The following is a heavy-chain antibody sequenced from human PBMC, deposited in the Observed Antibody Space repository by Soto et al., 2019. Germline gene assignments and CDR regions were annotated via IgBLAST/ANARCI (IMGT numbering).Heavy chain of an antibody. V-gene: IGHV3-33*01. D-gene: IGHD3-10*01. CDR1: GFTFSSYG. J-gene: IGHJ6*02. CDR3: ARGSGGMVV. CDR2: IWYDGSNK. Sequence: QVQLVESGGGVVQPGRSLRLSCAASGFTFSSYGMHWVRQAPGKGLEWVAVIWYDGSNKYYADSVKGRFTISRDNSKNTLYLQMNSLRAEDRGVYYCARGSGGMVVWGQGTTVTVSS.